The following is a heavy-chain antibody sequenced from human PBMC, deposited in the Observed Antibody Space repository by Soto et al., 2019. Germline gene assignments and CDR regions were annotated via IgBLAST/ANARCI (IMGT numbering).Heavy chain of an antibody. CDR2: IIPIFGTA. V-gene: IGHV1-69*01. CDR1: GGTFSSYA. D-gene: IGHD6-19*01. J-gene: IGHJ4*02. Sequence: QVQLVQSGAEVKKPGSSVKVSCKASGGTFSSYAISWVRQAPGQGLEWMGGIIPIFGTANYAQKFQGRVTITADESTSTAYMELSSLRSEDTAVYYCASVDGIAVAGTRFSHFHYWGKGTLVTFSS. CDR3: ASVDGIAVAGTRFSHFHY.